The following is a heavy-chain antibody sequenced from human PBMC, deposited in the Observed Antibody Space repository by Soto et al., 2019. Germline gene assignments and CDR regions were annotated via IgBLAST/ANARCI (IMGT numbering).Heavy chain of an antibody. V-gene: IGHV2-5*02. CDR1: KFSLSTSGVG. CDR3: AHSYYSGSGSYFGY. Sequence: QITLKESGPTLVKPTQTLTLTCTFSKFSLSTSGVGVGWIRQPPGKALEWLALIYWDDDKRYSPSLKSRLTITKDTSKNQVALTLTNMDPVDTATYYCAHSYYSGSGSYFGYWGQGTLVTVSS. D-gene: IGHD3-10*01. CDR2: IYWDDDK. J-gene: IGHJ4*02.